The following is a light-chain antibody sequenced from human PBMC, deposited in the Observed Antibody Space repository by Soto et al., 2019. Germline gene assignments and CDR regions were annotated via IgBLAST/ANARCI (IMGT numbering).Light chain of an antibody. CDR3: SSFTRSRTWV. V-gene: IGLV2-14*03. Sequence: QSALTQPASVSGYPGHSITISCTGTSSDVGAYNFVSWYQQHPGKAPKLMIYDVSNRPSGVSDRFSGSKSGNTASLTISGLQAEDEADYYCSSFTRSRTWVFGGRTKLTVL. J-gene: IGLJ3*02. CDR2: DVS. CDR1: SSDVGAYNF.